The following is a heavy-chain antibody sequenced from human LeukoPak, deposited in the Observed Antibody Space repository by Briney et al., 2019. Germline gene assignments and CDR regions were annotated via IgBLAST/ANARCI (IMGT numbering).Heavy chain of an antibody. CDR3: ARDRGSTEFDY. CDR2: IHSDGSTT. J-gene: IGHJ4*02. V-gene: IGHV3-74*01. CDR1: GFTFSRNW. Sequence: GGSLRLSCAASGFTFSRNWMHWVRQAPGKGLVWVSRIHSDGSTTSYADYVKGRFTISRDNAKNTLYLQMNSLRVEDTAVYYCARDRGSTEFDYWGQGTLVTVSS. D-gene: IGHD1-26*01.